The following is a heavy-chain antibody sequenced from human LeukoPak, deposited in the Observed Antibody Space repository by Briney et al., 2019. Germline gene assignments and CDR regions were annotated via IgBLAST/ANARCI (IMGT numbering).Heavy chain of an antibody. V-gene: IGHV4-59*06. CDR3: ARAMVRGVIRWFDP. J-gene: IGHJ5*02. CDR2: IYYSGST. D-gene: IGHD3-10*01. Sequence: SETLSLTCAVSGASFNSFYWNWIRQSAGKGLEWIGYIYYSGSTYYNPSLKSRVTISVDTSKNQFSLKLSSVTAADTAVYYCARAMVRGVIRWFDPWGQGTLVTVSS. CDR1: GASFNSFY.